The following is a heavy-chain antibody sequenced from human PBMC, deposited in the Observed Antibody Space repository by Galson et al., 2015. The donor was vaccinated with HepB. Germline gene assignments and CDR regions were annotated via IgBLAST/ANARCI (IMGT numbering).Heavy chain of an antibody. CDR2: ISGTSGTI. CDR1: GFIFRSYS. V-gene: IGHV3-48*01. Sequence: SLRLSCAASGFIFRSYSLNWVRQAPGKGLEWISYISGTSGTIFYADSVQGRFTISRDNANNSLFLQMNSLRAEDTAVYYCAKVNGDHEGPFDYWGQGTLVTVSS. J-gene: IGHJ4*02. CDR3: AKVNGDHEGPFDY. D-gene: IGHD4-17*01.